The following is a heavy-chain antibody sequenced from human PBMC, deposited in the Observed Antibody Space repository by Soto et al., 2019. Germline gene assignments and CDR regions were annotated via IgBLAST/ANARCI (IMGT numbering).Heavy chain of an antibody. CDR1: GFSFTSSS. CDR3: ASAAVTGTAGLDF. Sequence: SVKVSCKASGFSFTSSSVQWVRQARGQRLGWIGWIVVGTGHTNYAQKFQERVTISTDMSTNTAYMEVNSLRFDDTAVYYCASAAVTGTAGLDFWGQGTQVTVSS. V-gene: IGHV1-58*01. D-gene: IGHD6-19*01. J-gene: IGHJ4*02. CDR2: IVVGTGHT.